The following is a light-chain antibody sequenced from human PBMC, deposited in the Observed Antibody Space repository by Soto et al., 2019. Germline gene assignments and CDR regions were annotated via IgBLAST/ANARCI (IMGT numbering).Light chain of an antibody. CDR2: GAS. J-gene: IGKJ4*01. CDR1: QSISSGF. V-gene: IGKV3-20*01. CDR3: QLLT. Sequence: EVVLTQSPGTLSLSPGERATLSCRASQSISSGFLAWYQQKPGQAPRLLIYGASSRATGIPDRFSGSGSGTDFTLTISRLEPEDSAVYYCQLLTFGGGNKVEIK.